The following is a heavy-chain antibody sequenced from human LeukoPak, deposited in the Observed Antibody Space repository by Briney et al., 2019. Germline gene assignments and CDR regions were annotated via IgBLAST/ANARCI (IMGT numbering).Heavy chain of an antibody. CDR2: INWNGGST. Sequence: PGGSLRLSCAASGFTFDDYGMSWVRQAPGKGLEWVSGINWNGGSTGYADSVKGRFTISRDNAKNSLYLQMNSLRAEDTALYHCARDTSGGHDFWSGYYPYYYMDVWGKGTTVTVSS. J-gene: IGHJ6*03. V-gene: IGHV3-20*01. D-gene: IGHD3-3*01. CDR1: GFTFDDYG. CDR3: ARDTSGGHDFWSGYYPYYYMDV.